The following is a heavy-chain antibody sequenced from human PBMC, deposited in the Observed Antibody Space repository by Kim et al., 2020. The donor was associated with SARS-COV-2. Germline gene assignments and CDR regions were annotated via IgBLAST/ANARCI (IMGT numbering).Heavy chain of an antibody. D-gene: IGHD2-2*01. V-gene: IGHV4-39*07. CDR2: IFCSGTT. CDR1: GGSINSSCFA. J-gene: IGHJ4*01. Sequence: SETLSLTCPVSGGSINSSCFAWGWIRQAPGKGLEWIGRIFCSGTTHHNPALKRRVTLSLHTSKNQFSLQLRSVTAADTAVYYCARGRASPALSFFD. CDR3: ARGRASPALSFFD.